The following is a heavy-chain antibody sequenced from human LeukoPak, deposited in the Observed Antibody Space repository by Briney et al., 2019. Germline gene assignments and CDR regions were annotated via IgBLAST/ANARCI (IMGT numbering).Heavy chain of an antibody. CDR3: ARDRTHYYDSSGYYSRWGY. CDR2: INPRGGTT. D-gene: IGHD3-22*01. V-gene: IGHV1-46*01. J-gene: IGHJ4*02. CDR1: GYTFTSYF. Sequence: ASVKVSCKASGYTFTSYFMYWVRQAPGQGLEWMGLINPRGGTTRYAQKFQGRVTMTRDTSTSTVYMELSSLRSEDTAMYYCARDRTHYYDSSGYYSRWGYWGQGTLVTVSS.